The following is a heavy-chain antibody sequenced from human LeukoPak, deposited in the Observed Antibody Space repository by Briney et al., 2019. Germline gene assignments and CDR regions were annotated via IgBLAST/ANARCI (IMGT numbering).Heavy chain of an antibody. V-gene: IGHV3-48*01. CDR2: ISSSSSTI. CDR1: GFTFSSYS. D-gene: IGHD2-21*02. CDR3: ARGYCGGDCYGD. J-gene: IGHJ1*01. Sequence: GGSLRLSCAASGFTFSSYSMNWVRQAPGRGLEWVSYISSSSSTIYYADSVKGRFTISRDNAKNSLYLQMNSLRAEDMAVYYCARGYCGGDCYGDWGQGTLVTVSS.